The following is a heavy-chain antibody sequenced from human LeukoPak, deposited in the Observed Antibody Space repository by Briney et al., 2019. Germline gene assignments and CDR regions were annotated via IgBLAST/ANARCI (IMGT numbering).Heavy chain of an antibody. J-gene: IGHJ4*02. CDR1: GFKIDDYY. CDR3: ARDFPTITSWYYFDS. V-gene: IGHV3-11*01. Sequence: PGGSLRLSCAASGFKIDDYYMSWIRQAPGKGLEWVSHISLSGGTIHYADSVKGRFTVSRDNAKNSLYLQMNSLRVEDTAVYYCARDFPTITSWYYFDSWGQGALVVVSS. D-gene: IGHD2-2*01. CDR2: ISLSGGTI.